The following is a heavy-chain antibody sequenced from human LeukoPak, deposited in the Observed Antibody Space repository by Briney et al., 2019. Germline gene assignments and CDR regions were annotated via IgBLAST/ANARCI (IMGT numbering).Heavy chain of an antibody. CDR3: ARASSSNWYADY. CDR2: INDGGST. J-gene: IGHJ4*02. CDR1: GGSFTKHQ. D-gene: IGHD6-13*01. Sequence: PSETLSLTCAVYGGSFTKHQWSWIRQPPGKGLEWIGAINDGGSTNYNPSLKSRVTISVDTSKNQFSLRLSSVTAADTAVYYCARASSSNWYADYWGQGTLVTVSS. V-gene: IGHV4-34*01.